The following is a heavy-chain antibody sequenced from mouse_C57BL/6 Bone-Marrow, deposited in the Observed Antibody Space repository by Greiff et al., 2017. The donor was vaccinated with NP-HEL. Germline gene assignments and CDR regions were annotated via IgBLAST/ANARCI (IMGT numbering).Heavy chain of an antibody. J-gene: IGHJ3*01. Sequence: EVKLVESGGGLVKPGGSLKLSCAASGFTFSSYAMSWVRQTPEKRLEWVATISDGGSYTYYPDTVKGRFTISRDNAKHNLYLQMSHLKSEDTAMYYCARERMFTAFAYGGQGTLVTV. V-gene: IGHV5-4*01. CDR3: ARERMFTAFAY. CDR1: GFTFSSYA. CDR2: ISDGGSYT.